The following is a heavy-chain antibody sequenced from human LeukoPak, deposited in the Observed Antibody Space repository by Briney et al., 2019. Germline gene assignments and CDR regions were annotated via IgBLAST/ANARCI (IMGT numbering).Heavy chain of an antibody. V-gene: IGHV3-7*03. D-gene: IGHD3-22*01. J-gene: IGHJ6*03. Sequence: GGSLRLSCAASGFTFSSYWMSWVRQAPGKGLEWVANIKQDGSEKYYVDSVKGRFTISRDNAKNTLYLQMNSLRAEDTAVYYCASYYYERTTYYYMDVWGKGTTVTVSS. CDR1: GFTFSSYW. CDR2: IKQDGSEK. CDR3: ASYYYERTTYYYMDV.